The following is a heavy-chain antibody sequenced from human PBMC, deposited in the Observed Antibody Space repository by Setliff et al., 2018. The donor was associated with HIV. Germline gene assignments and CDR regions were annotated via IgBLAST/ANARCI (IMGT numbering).Heavy chain of an antibody. D-gene: IGHD3-3*01. V-gene: IGHV4-61*09. CDR1: GGSMNSDAYS. CDR2: IYVGGSV. CDR3: ARAKTIGVSAVFFDP. Sequence: SETLSLTCTVSGGSMNSDAYSWTWLRQPAGKGPELIGHIYVGGSVIYNPSLASRVTISMVPSKNQFSLDLSSVTAADTAKYYCARAKTIGVSAVFFDPWGQGRPVTVSS. J-gene: IGHJ5*02.